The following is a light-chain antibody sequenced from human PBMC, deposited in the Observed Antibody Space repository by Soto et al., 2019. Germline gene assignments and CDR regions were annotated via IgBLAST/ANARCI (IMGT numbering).Light chain of an antibody. V-gene: IGLV1-40*01. CDR1: SSNIGAGYD. CDR2: GNS. J-gene: IGLJ1*01. Sequence: QSVLTQPPSVSGAPGQRVTISCTGSSSNIGAGYDVHWYQQLPGTAPKLLISGNSNRPSGVPDRFSGSKSGTSASLAITGLQAEDEADYYCQSYDSSLSAPYVFGTGTKVTGL. CDR3: QSYDSSLSAPYV.